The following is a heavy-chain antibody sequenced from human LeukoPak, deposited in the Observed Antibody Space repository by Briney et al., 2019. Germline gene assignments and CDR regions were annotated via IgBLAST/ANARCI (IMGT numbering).Heavy chain of an antibody. V-gene: IGHV1-69*13. D-gene: IGHD5-18*01. Sequence: VKVSCKASGGTFSSYAISWVRQAPGQGLEWMGGIIPIFGTTNYAQKFQGRVTITADESTSTAYMELRSLRSEDTAVYYCARGMGYSYGHPQGAFDIWGQGTMVTVSS. CDR2: IIPIFGTT. CDR1: GGTFSSYA. J-gene: IGHJ3*02. CDR3: ARGMGYSYGHPQGAFDI.